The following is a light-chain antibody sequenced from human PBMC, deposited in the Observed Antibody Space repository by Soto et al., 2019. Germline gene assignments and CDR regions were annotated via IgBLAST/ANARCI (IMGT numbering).Light chain of an antibody. CDR2: DVH. CDR3: SSYTASTPFYV. Sequence: QSVLTQPASVYGSPGQSIPISCTGARTGVEGHDYVSWYQQHPGQAPKLIIFDVHNRPSGVSSRFSGSKSGDTASLTISGLRAEDDGDYYCSSYTASTPFYVFGTGTKVTVL. CDR1: RTGVEGHDY. J-gene: IGLJ1*01. V-gene: IGLV2-14*03.